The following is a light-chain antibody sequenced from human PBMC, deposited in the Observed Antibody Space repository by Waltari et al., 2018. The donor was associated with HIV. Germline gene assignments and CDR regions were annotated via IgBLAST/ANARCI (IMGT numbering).Light chain of an antibody. Sequence: DIQMTQSPSSLSASVGDRVTITCRASQGISSYLAWYQQRPGKGPKLLIYAASTLQSGVPSRFSCSGSGTDFTLTISSLQPEDVATYYCQKYNSAPQGFTFGPGTKVDIK. V-gene: IGKV1-27*01. CDR2: AAS. CDR1: QGISSY. J-gene: IGKJ3*01. CDR3: QKYNSAPQGFT.